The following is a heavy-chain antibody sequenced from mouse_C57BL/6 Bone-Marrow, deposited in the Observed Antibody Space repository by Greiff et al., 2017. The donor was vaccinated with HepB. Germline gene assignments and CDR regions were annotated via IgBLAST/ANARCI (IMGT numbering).Heavy chain of an antibody. CDR1: GYTFTSYT. CDR2: INPSSGYT. Sequence: QVQLQQSGAELARPGASVKMSCKASGYTFTSYTMHWVKQRPGQGLEWIGYINPSSGYTKYNQKFKDKATLTADKSSTAYMQLSSLTSEDSAVYYCARGDYYGSSYGGWYFDVWGTGTTVTVSS. CDR3: ARGDYYGSSYGGWYFDV. D-gene: IGHD1-1*01. V-gene: IGHV1-4*01. J-gene: IGHJ1*03.